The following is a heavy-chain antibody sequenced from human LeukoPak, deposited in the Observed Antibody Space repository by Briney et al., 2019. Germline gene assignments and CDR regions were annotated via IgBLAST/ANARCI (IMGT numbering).Heavy chain of an antibody. CDR1: GGSISSGGYS. Sequence: SQTLSLTCAVSGGSISSGGYSWSWIRQPPGKGLEWIGYIYHSGSTYYNPSLKSRVTISVDRSKNQFSLKLSSVTAADTAVYYCARVVVAATTFDAFDIWGQETMVTVSS. V-gene: IGHV4-30-2*01. CDR3: ARVVVAATTFDAFDI. J-gene: IGHJ3*02. CDR2: IYHSGST. D-gene: IGHD2-15*01.